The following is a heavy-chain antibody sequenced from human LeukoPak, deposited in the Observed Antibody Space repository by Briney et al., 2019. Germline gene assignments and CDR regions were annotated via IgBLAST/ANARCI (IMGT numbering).Heavy chain of an antibody. Sequence: GRSLRLSCAASGFTLSSYAIHWVRQAPGKGLEWVAVISYDGSNRYYADSVKGRFTISRDNSKNTLYLQMNSLSAEDTAVYYCVLFSTSWEWFDPWGQGTLVTVSS. J-gene: IGHJ5*02. CDR2: ISYDGSNR. D-gene: IGHD2-2*01. CDR1: GFTLSSYA. CDR3: VLFSTSWEWFDP. V-gene: IGHV3-30*01.